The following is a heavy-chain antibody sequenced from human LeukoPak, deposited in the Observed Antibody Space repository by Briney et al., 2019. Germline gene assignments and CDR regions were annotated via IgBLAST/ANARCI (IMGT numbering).Heavy chain of an antibody. CDR3: ARGDSLFYD. D-gene: IGHD2-21*02. J-gene: IGHJ4*02. CDR1: GGSMSINY. V-gene: IGHV4-59*13. CDR2: ISSSGDT. Sequence: SETLSLTCTISGGSMSINYWSWIRQAPGKRLEWIGYISSSGDTNYNPSLKGRVTISVDTSKNYFSLRLTSVTAADTAVYYCARGDSLFYDWGQGTLVTVSS.